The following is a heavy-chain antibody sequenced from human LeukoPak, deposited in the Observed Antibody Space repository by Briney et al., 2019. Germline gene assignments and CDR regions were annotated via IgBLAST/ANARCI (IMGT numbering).Heavy chain of an antibody. J-gene: IGHJ4*02. CDR1: GGSFSGYY. Sequence: PSETLSLTCAVYGGSFSGYYWSWIRQPPGKGLEWIGEINHCGSTNYNPSLKSRVTISVDTSKNQFSLKLSSVTAADTAVYYCARRSRGWRFDYWGQGTLVTVSS. CDR3: ARRSRGWRFDY. CDR2: INHCGST. V-gene: IGHV4-34*01. D-gene: IGHD6-19*01.